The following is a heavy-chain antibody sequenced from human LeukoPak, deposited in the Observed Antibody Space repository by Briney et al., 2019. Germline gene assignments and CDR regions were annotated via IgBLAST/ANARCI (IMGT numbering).Heavy chain of an antibody. J-gene: IGHJ5*02. CDR2: ITGGHYAT. CDR3: TKDPNGDYIVAFDT. Sequence: GGSLRLSCAASGFSFSSFAMTWVRQAPGKGLEWVSSITGGHYATYNTDSVKGWFSISRDNATNTLCLQMNSLRAEDTAIYYCTKDPNGDYIVAFDTSGQRTLVTVSS. D-gene: IGHD4-17*01. V-gene: IGHV3-23*01. CDR1: GFSFSSFA.